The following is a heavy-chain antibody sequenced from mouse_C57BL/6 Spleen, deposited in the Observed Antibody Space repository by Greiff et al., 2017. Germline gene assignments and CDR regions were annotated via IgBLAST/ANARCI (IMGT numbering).Heavy chain of an antibody. Sequence: EVQLVESGGGLVQPGGSLKLSCAASGFTFSDYYMYWVRQTPEKRLEWVAYISNGGGSTYYPDTVKGRFTISRDNAKNTLYLQMSRLKSEDIAMYYCASDDLYYYAMDYWGQGTSVTVSS. J-gene: IGHJ4*01. CDR1: GFTFSDYY. CDR2: ISNGGGST. V-gene: IGHV5-12*01. CDR3: ASDDLYYYAMDY.